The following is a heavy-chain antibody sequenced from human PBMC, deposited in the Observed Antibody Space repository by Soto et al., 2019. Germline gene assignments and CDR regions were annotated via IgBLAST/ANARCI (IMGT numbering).Heavy chain of an antibody. CDR1: GFTFSSYA. CDR2: ISGSGGST. D-gene: IGHD3-3*01. Sequence: PGGSLRLSCAASGFTFSSYAMSWVRQAPGKGLEWVSAISGSGGSTYYADSVKGRFTISRDNSKNTLYLQMNSLRAEDTAVYYCAKEVTIFGVVIPYFDYWGQGTLVTVSS. CDR3: AKEVTIFGVVIPYFDY. V-gene: IGHV3-23*01. J-gene: IGHJ4*02.